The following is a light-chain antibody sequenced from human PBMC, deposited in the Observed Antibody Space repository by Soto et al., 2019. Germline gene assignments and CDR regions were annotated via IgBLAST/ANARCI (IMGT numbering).Light chain of an antibody. Sequence: IVLTQSPATLSLSPGERATLSCRASQSVSSYLAWYQQKPGQAPRLLIYDASNRATGIPARFSGSGSGTDFTLTISSLEPEDFAVYYFQQRSNWQWTFGQGTKVDIK. CDR2: DAS. CDR1: QSVSSY. V-gene: IGKV3-11*01. CDR3: QQRSNWQWT. J-gene: IGKJ1*01.